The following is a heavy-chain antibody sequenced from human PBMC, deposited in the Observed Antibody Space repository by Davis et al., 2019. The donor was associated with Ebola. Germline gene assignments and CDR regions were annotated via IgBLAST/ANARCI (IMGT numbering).Heavy chain of an antibody. D-gene: IGHD1-26*01. V-gene: IGHV3-74*01. Sequence: GESLKISCSASGFSFSTYWMHRVRQAPGKGLVWVSRVDSDGSYTTYADSVKGRFTISRDNAKNTLYLQMNSLRVEDTAVYYCTRGGWDTTGYRFDPWGQGTLVTVSS. CDR1: GFSFSTYW. J-gene: IGHJ5*02. CDR3: TRGGWDTTGYRFDP. CDR2: VDSDGSYT.